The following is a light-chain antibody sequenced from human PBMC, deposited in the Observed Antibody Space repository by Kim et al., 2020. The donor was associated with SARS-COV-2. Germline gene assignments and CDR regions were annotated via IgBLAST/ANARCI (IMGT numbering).Light chain of an antibody. Sequence: KPVTISCTRSSGSIAGNYVQWYQQRPGSAPSIVIYEDNQRPSGVPDRFSGSIDRSSNSASLTISGVKTEDEADYYCQSSDTGTLWVFGGGTQLTVL. V-gene: IGLV6-57*03. CDR2: EDN. CDR1: SGSIAGNY. CDR3: QSSDTGTLWV. J-gene: IGLJ3*02.